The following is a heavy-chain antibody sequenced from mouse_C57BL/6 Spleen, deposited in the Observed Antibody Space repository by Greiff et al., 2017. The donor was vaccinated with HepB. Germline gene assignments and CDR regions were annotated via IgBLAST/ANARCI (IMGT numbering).Heavy chain of an antibody. V-gene: IGHV1-82*01. J-gene: IGHJ3*01. CDR2: IYPGDGDT. CDR3: ARSGLGAWFAY. Sequence: VQLQQSGPELVKPGASVKISCKASGYAFSSSWMNWVKQRPGKGLEWIGRIYPGDGDTNYNGKFKGKATLTADKSSSTAYMQLSSLTSEDSAVYFCARSGLGAWFAYWGQGTLVTVSA. D-gene: IGHD4-1*01. CDR1: GYAFSSSW.